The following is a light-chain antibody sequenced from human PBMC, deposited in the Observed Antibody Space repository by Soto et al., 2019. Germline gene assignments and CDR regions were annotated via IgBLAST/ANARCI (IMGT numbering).Light chain of an antibody. J-gene: IGLJ2*01. CDR3: QAWDSSTVL. V-gene: IGLV3-1*01. Sequence: SYELTQPPSVSVSPGQTASITCSGHKLGDKYASWYQLRPGQSPVLVIYQDTKRPSGIPGRFSGSNSGNTATLTISGTQAMDEADYYCQAWDSSTVLFGGGTKLTVL. CDR1: KLGDKY. CDR2: QDT.